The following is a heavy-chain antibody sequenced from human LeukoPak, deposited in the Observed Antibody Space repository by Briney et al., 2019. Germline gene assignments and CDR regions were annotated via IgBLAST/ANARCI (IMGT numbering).Heavy chain of an antibody. V-gene: IGHV3-33*06. D-gene: IGHD3-16*01. CDR2: IWYDGSDK. Sequence: GGSLRLSCAASGFTFTTYGMHWVRQAPGKGLEWVAVIWYDGSDKYYADSVKGRFTISRDNSKNTLYLQMSSLRAEDTAVYYCVKQGGTYYFDHWGQGTLVTVSS. CDR3: VKQGGTYYFDH. J-gene: IGHJ4*02. CDR1: GFTFTTYG.